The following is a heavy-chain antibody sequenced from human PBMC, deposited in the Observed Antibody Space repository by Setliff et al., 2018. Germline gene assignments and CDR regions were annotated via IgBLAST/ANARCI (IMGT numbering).Heavy chain of an antibody. Sequence: PGESLKISCAASGFVFGTYGMHWVRQAPGKGLDWVASVRFDGSYKVYADSVKGRFTISRDTSKNTLYLQMNTLKVDDTAVYYCASEAPERPGVALDFWGPGTMVTVSS. CDR3: ASEAPERPGVALDF. V-gene: IGHV3-30*02. J-gene: IGHJ3*01. CDR2: VRFDGSYK. CDR1: GFVFGTYG.